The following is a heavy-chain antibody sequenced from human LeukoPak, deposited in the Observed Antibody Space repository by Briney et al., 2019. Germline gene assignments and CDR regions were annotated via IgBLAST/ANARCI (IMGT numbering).Heavy chain of an antibody. CDR3: ARIAWDAFDI. V-gene: IGHV3-74*01. J-gene: IGHJ3*02. CDR1: GFTFSSYW. D-gene: IGHD2-15*01. Sequence: GGSLRLSCADSGFTFSSYWMHWVRQAPGKGLVWVSRLNNDGSSTNYADSVKGRFTISRDNAKNTLYLLINSLRADDTAVYYCARIAWDAFDIWGQGTMVTVSS. CDR2: LNNDGSST.